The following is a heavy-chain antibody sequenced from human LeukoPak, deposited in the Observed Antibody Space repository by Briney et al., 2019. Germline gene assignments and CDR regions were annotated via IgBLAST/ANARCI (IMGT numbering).Heavy chain of an antibody. V-gene: IGHV4-34*01. D-gene: IGHD3-22*01. Sequence: SETLSLTCAVYGGSFSGYYWSWIRQPPGKGLEWIGEINHSGSTNYNPSLKSRVTISVDTSKNQFSLNLSPVTAADTAIYYCARGRGRDYYDRSYYGLFDSWGQGTLVTVSS. CDR1: GGSFSGYY. J-gene: IGHJ4*02. CDR3: ARGRGRDYYDRSYYGLFDS. CDR2: INHSGST.